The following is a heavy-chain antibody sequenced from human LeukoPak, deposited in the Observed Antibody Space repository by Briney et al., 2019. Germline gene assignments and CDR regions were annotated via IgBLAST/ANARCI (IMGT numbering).Heavy chain of an antibody. Sequence: GPSVKVSCKASGGTFSSYAISWVRQAPGQGLEWMGGIIPIFGTANYAQKFQGRVTITTDESTSTAYMELSSLRSEDTAVYYCARVEYSGSYYGAFDYWGQGTLVTVSS. V-gene: IGHV1-69*05. CDR3: ARVEYSGSYYGAFDY. D-gene: IGHD1-26*01. J-gene: IGHJ4*02. CDR2: IIPIFGTA. CDR1: GGTFSSYA.